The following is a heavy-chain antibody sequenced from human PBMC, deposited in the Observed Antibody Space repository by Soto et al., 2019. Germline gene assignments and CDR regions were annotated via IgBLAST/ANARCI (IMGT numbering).Heavy chain of an antibody. Sequence: GASVKVSCKASGGTFNVYTIIWVRQAPGQGLEWMGRIIPMLAITNYAQRFQGRVTLTADTSTTTAYMELSSLTSEDTAVYYCALGSWSGETFDIWGQGTLVT. CDR3: ALGSWSGETFDI. V-gene: IGHV1-69*02. CDR2: IIPMLAIT. CDR1: GGTFNVYT. J-gene: IGHJ3*02. D-gene: IGHD6-13*01.